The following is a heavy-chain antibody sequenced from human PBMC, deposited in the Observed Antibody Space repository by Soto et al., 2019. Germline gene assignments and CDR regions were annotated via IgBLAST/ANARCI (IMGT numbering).Heavy chain of an antibody. CDR2: LHYIGTT. D-gene: IGHD5-12*01. Sequence: QLHLQESGPGLVKPSETLSLTCTVSGASITSRDNYWGWIRQPPGKGLEWVGSLHYIGTTYYNPSLKSRVPIFADKSKNQFSLKLGSVTAADTAVYYCARHYEGWPQFDWGRGTLVTVSS. CDR3: ARHYEGWPQFD. J-gene: IGHJ4*02. CDR1: GASITSRDNY. V-gene: IGHV4-39*01.